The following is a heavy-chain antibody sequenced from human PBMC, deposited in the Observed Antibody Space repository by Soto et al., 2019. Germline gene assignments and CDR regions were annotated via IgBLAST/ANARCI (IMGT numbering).Heavy chain of an antibody. Sequence: QVQLQESGPGLVKPSQTLSLTCTVSGGSISSGGNSWSWIRQHSGKGLEWIGYIYYSGSSYYNPSLQSRLTISLDTSKNQFSLKLSSVTAADTAVYYCARGVLRAFDYWGQGTLVTVSS. CDR3: ARGVLRAFDY. J-gene: IGHJ4*02. CDR2: IYYSGSS. CDR1: GGSISSGGNS. V-gene: IGHV4-31*03.